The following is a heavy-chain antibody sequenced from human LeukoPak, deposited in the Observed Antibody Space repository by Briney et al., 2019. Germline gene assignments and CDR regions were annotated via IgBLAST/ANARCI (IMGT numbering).Heavy chain of an antibody. V-gene: IGHV3-30*02. D-gene: IGHD5-18*01. CDR2: IRYDGSNK. J-gene: IGHJ4*02. CDR1: GFTFSSYG. Sequence: GGSLRLSCAASGFTFSSYGMHWVRQAPGKGLEWVAFIRYDGSNKYYADSVKGRFTISRDNSKNTLYLQMNGLRAEDTAVYYCAKDLSSDTAMAGLFDYWGQGTLVTVSS. CDR3: AKDLSSDTAMAGLFDY.